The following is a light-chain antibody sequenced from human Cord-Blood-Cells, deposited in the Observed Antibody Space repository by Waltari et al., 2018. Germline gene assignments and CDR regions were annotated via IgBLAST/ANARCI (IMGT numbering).Light chain of an antibody. J-gene: IGLJ1*01. V-gene: IGLV2-11*01. CDR2: DVS. CDR1: SSDVGGYTY. Sequence: QSALTQPRSVSGSPGQSVTIPCTGTSSDVGGYTYVSWYQHHPGKAPKLMIYDVSKRPSGVPDRCSGSKSGNPASLTIAGLQAEDEADYYCCSYAGSYTYVFGTGTKVAVL. CDR3: CSYAGSYTYV.